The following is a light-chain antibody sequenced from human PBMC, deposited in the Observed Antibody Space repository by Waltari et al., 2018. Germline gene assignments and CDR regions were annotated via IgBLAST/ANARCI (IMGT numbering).Light chain of an antibody. CDR2: GAS. V-gene: IGKV3-15*01. Sequence: EVLMTQSPATLSVSPGDSVTPSCRASQSVSTNLAWYPQKPGQAPRLLIYGASARATNVSARFSGGGSGTEFILDISSLQSEDFGVYYCHQYNNWPPYTFGQGTKLEIK. CDR3: HQYNNWPPYT. CDR1: QSVSTN. J-gene: IGKJ2*01.